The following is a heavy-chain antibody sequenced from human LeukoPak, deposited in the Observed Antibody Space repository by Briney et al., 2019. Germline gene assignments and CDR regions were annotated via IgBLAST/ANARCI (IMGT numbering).Heavy chain of an antibody. Sequence: SETLSLTCTVSAGSFISSSHHWGWIRQSPGKGLEWIGSVYYGRTTYYNPSLDGRVTVSLDTSANQFSLQLNSVTAADTAVYYCVRHDGRGGATMGAFDSWGQGSLVTVSS. CDR3: VRHDGRGGATMGAFDS. CDR2: VYYGRTT. CDR1: AGSFISSSHH. D-gene: IGHD5-12*01. J-gene: IGHJ5*01. V-gene: IGHV4-39*01.